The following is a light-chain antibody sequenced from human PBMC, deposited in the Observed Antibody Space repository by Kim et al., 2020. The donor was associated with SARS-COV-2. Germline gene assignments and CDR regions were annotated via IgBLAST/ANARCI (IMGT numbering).Light chain of an antibody. CDR2: DAT. CDR3: QQLNSFPPV. CDR1: QGISSY. V-gene: IGKV1-9*01. Sequence: SSVGDRVAMTCRASQGISSYLAWYQQIPGKAPNLLIYDATTLQSGVPSRFSGGGSGTDFTLTISSLQPEDFATYYCQQLNSFPPVFGPGTKVDIK. J-gene: IGKJ3*01.